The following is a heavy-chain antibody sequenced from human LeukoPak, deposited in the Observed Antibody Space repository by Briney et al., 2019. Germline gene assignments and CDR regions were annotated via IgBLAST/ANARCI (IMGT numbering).Heavy chain of an antibody. J-gene: IGHJ4*02. CDR1: VGTFSSYA. V-gene: IGHV1-69*04. CDR2: IIPIPGIA. CDR3: ARCQTKYYYGSGSYSYYFDY. Sequence: SVNVSCKASVGTFSSYAISWVRQAPGQGLEWMGRIIPIPGIANYAQKFQGRVTITADKSTSTAYMELSSLRSEDTAVYYCARCQTKYYYGSGSYSYYFDYWGQGTLVTVSS. D-gene: IGHD3-10*01.